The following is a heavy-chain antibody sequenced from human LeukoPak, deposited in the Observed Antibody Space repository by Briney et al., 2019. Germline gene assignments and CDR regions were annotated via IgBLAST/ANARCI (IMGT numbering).Heavy chain of an antibody. V-gene: IGHV4-39*07. CDR3: AREGRIRAAAGTFGY. D-gene: IGHD6-13*01. CDR1: GGSISSSSYY. CDR2: IYTSGST. Sequence: SETLSLTCTVSGGSISSSSYYWGWIRQPPGKGLEWIGRIYTSGSTNYNPSLKSRVTMSVDTSKNQFSLKLSSVTAADTAVYYCAREGRIRAAAGTFGYWGQGALVTVSS. J-gene: IGHJ4*02.